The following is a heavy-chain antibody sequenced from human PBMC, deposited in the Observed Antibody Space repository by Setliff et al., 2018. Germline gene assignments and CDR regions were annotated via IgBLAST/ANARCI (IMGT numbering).Heavy chain of an antibody. Sequence: SETLSLTCAVYGGSFSGYYWSWIRQPPGKGLEWIGEINHSGSTNYNPSLKSRVTISVDTSKNQFSLKLSSVTAADTAVYYCARGLLWFGERGWFDPWGQGTLVTVSS. CDR2: INHSGST. V-gene: IGHV4-34*01. CDR1: GGSFSGYY. CDR3: ARGLLWFGERGWFDP. D-gene: IGHD3-10*01. J-gene: IGHJ5*02.